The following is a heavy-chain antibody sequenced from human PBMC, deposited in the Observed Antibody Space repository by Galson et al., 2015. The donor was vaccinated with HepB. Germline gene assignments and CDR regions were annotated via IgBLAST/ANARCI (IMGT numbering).Heavy chain of an antibody. J-gene: IGHJ3*02. CDR3: ATVSVAVDAFDI. Sequence: ETLSLTCTVSGGSISSSSYYWGWIRQPPGKGLEWIGSIYYSGSTYYNPSLKSRVTISVDTSKNQFSLKLSSVTAADTAVYYCATVSVAVDAFDIWGQGTMVTVSS. D-gene: IGHD5-12*01. CDR2: IYYSGST. CDR1: GGSISSSSYY. V-gene: IGHV4-39*01.